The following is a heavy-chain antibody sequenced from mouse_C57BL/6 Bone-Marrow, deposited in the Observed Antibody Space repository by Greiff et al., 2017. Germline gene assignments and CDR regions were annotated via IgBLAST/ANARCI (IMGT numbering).Heavy chain of an antibody. V-gene: IGHV1-7*01. CDR2: INPSSGYT. CDR1: GYTFTSYW. D-gene: IGHD1-1*01. CDR3: ARGREIYYYGSSYGYYAMDY. Sequence: VQLQQSGAELAKPGASVKLSCKASGYTFTSYWLHWVKQRPGQGLEWIGYINPSSGYTKYNQKFKDKATLTADKSSSTAYMQLSSLTYEDSAVYYCARGREIYYYGSSYGYYAMDYWGQGTSVTVSS. J-gene: IGHJ4*01.